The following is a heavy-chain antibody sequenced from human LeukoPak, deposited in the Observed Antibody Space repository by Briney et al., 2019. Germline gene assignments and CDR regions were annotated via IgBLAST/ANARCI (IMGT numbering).Heavy chain of an antibody. CDR3: ARATVVSPHNF. Sequence: ASVKVSCKASGYTFTSWGITWVRQAPGQGLEWMGWISAYNFQTYYAQKFQGRVTMTTETSTSTAHMELGSLTSDDTAVYYCARATVVSPHNFWGQGTLVTVSS. CDR1: GYTFTSWG. D-gene: IGHD4-23*01. J-gene: IGHJ4*02. V-gene: IGHV1-18*01. CDR2: ISAYNFQT.